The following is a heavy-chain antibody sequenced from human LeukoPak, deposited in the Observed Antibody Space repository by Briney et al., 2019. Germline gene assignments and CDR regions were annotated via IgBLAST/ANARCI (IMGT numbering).Heavy chain of an antibody. V-gene: IGHV1-2*06. CDR3: ARGGRSGYRHFDY. J-gene: IGHJ4*02. D-gene: IGHD5-18*01. CDR1: EYTFTDYY. Sequence: ASVKVSCKASEYTFTDYYIHWIRQAPGQGLEWMGRISPNTGGTDHAQEFRDKITMTRDTSISTAYIELSRLISDDTAVYYCARGGRSGYRHFDYWGQGTLVTVSS. CDR2: ISPNTGGT.